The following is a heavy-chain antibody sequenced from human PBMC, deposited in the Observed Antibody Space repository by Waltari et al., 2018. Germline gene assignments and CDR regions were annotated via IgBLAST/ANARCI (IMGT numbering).Heavy chain of an antibody. Sequence: QVQLQESGPGLVKPSETLSLTCAVSGYSISSGYYWGWIRPPPGKGLEWIGSIYHSGTTYYKPSLKSRVAISVDTSKNQFSLNLSSVTAADTAVYYCARVLRPAGSLVPYYFDYWGQGTLVTVSS. CDR1: GYSISSGYY. D-gene: IGHD3-16*01. CDR3: ARVLRPAGSLVPYYFDY. CDR2: IYHSGTT. J-gene: IGHJ4*02. V-gene: IGHV4-38-2*01.